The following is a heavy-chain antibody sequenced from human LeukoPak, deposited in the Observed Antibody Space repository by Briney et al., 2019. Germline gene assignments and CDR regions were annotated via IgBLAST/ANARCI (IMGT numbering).Heavy chain of an antibody. D-gene: IGHD3-22*01. V-gene: IGHV1-3*03. Sequence: RASVRVSCKASGYTFTSYAMHWVRQAPGQRLEWMGWINAGNGNTKYSQEFQGRVTITRDTSASTAYMELSSLRSEDMAVYYCARGPRIPYYYDSSGYYPFDYWGQGTLATVSS. CDR1: GYTFTSYA. CDR2: INAGNGNT. J-gene: IGHJ4*02. CDR3: ARGPRIPYYYDSSGYYPFDY.